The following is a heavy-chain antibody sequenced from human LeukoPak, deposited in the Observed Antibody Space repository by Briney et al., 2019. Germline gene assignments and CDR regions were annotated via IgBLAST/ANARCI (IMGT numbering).Heavy chain of an antibody. CDR3: VKDRIGYNRPGEF. CDR2: ISGSGSNT. D-gene: IGHD3-16*01. Sequence: QPGGSLRLSCAASGFTFGSCAMNWVRQAPGKGLDWVSTISGSGSNTYYADSVKGRFTISRDNSRKTLYLQMNSLGAEDTALYYCVKDRIGYNRPGEFWGKGTPVTVSS. V-gene: IGHV3-23*01. CDR1: GFTFGSCA. J-gene: IGHJ4*02.